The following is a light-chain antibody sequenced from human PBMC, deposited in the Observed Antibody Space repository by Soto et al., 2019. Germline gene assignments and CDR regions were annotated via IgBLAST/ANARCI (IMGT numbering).Light chain of an antibody. CDR3: QQYYSDWT. V-gene: IGKV1-5*01. CDR1: QSITTW. J-gene: IGKJ1*01. Sequence: DIQMTQSPSTVSAYVGDSVTITCRASQSITTWLAWYQQRPGKAPKLLIYEASNLESGVPSRFSGSGSGTEFTLTISSLQPDDFATYYCQQYYSDWTFGQGTKVDIK. CDR2: EAS.